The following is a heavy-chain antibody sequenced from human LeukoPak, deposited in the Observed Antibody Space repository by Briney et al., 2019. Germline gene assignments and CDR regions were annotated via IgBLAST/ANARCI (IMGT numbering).Heavy chain of an antibody. V-gene: IGHV4-30-4*01. CDR1: VGSISSGDYY. D-gene: IGHD3-9*01. CDR2: IYYSRST. CDR3: ARAPLTGYQIDY. J-gene: IGHJ4*02. Sequence: PSQTLSLTCTVSVGSISSGDYYSSSIRQPPGNGLEWIGYIYYSRSTYYSPSLKSRVTISVDTSKNQFSLKLSSVTAADTAVYYCARAPLTGYQIDYWGQGTLVTVSS.